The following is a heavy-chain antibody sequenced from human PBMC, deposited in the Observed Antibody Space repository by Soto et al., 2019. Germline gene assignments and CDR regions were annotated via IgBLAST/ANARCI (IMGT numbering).Heavy chain of an antibody. Sequence: GSLRLSCAASGFFFPTYWMSWVRQAPGKGLGWVADINQDGSGKYHVDSVNGRFTISRDNPKNSLYLQMNSLRAEDTAIYYCTRGGDYGGRQDAFDIWGQGTMVTVSS. CDR2: INQDGSGK. J-gene: IGHJ3*02. CDR3: TRGGDYGGRQDAFDI. D-gene: IGHD4-17*01. CDR1: GFFFPTYW. V-gene: IGHV3-7*03.